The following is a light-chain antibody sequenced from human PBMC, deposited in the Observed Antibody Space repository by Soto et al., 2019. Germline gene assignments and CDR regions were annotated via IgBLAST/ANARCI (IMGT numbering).Light chain of an antibody. J-gene: IGKJ1*01. V-gene: IGKV1-5*03. CDR3: QQYNSYSRT. CDR1: QSISNW. Sequence: DIQMTQSPSTLSASVGDRVTITCRASQSISNWLAWYQQKPGKAPKVLIYKASSLESGVPSRFSGSGSGTEFTLTISSLQPDDFATYYCQQYNSYSRTFGQGTKVDIK. CDR2: KAS.